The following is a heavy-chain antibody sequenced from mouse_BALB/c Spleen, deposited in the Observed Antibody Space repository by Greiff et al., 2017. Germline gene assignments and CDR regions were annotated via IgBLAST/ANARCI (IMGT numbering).Heavy chain of an antibody. V-gene: IGHV5-4*02. J-gene: IGHJ3*01. CDR1: GFTFSDYY. D-gene: IGHD1-1*01. Sequence: EVKLVESGGGLVKPGGSLKLSCAASGFTFSDYYMYWVRQTPEKRLEWVATISDGGSYTYYPDSVKGRFTISRDNAKNNLYLQMSSLKSEDTAMYYCARDHYYGSSAWFAYWGQGTLVTVSA. CDR3: ARDHYYGSSAWFAY. CDR2: ISDGGSYT.